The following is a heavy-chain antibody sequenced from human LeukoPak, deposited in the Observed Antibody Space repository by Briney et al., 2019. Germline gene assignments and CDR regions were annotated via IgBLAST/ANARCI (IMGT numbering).Heavy chain of an antibody. Sequence: GGSLGLSCAASGFTFSDHYMSWIRQAPGKGLEWLSYIGSSGHTIYYADSVKGRFTISRDNAKNSLYLQMNSLRAEDTAVYYCTRDGSRYCSSRSCYSGYYYYGMDVWGQGTTVTVSS. CDR1: GFTFSDHY. J-gene: IGHJ6*02. CDR2: IGSSGHTI. V-gene: IGHV3-11*01. CDR3: TRDGSRYCSSRSCYSGYYYYGMDV. D-gene: IGHD2-2*01.